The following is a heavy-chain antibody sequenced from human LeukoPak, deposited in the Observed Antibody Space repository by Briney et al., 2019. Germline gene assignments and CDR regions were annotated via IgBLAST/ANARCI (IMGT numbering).Heavy chain of an antibody. CDR1: GYTFTSYG. J-gene: IGHJ4*02. Sequence: VASVKVSCKASGYTFTSYGISWVRQAPGQGLEWMGWISAYNGNTNYAQKLQGRVTMTTDTSTSTAYMELRSLRSDDTAVYYCARSSLYYYDSSGFQDSGYWGQGTLVTVSS. D-gene: IGHD3-22*01. CDR3: ARSSLYYYDSSGFQDSGY. CDR2: ISAYNGNT. V-gene: IGHV1-18*01.